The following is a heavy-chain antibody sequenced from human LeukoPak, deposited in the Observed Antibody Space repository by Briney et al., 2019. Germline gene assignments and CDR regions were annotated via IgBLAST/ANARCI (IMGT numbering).Heavy chain of an antibody. V-gene: IGHV3-21*01. CDR1: GFTFSSYS. Sequence: PRGSLRLSCAASGFTFSSYSMNWVRQAPGKGLEWVSSISSSSSYIYYADSVKGRFTISRDNAKNSLYLQMNSLRAEDTAVYYCARVYSGYDPLFDYWGQGTLVTVPS. D-gene: IGHD5-12*01. CDR2: ISSSSSYI. J-gene: IGHJ4*02. CDR3: ARVYSGYDPLFDY.